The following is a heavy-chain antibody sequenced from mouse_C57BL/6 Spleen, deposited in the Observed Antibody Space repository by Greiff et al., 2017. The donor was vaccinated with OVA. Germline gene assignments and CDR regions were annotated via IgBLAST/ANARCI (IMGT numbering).Heavy chain of an antibody. CDR3: ARSGITTVVAENAMDY. V-gene: IGHV1-74*01. J-gene: IGHJ4*01. CDR2: IHPSDSDT. CDR1: GYTFTSYW. Sequence: VQLQQPGAELVKPGASVKVSCKASGYTFTSYWMHWVKQRPGQGLEWIGRIHPSDSDTNYNQKFKGKATLTVDKSSSTAYMQLSSLTSEDSAVYYCARSGITTVVAENAMDYWGQGTSVTVSS. D-gene: IGHD1-1*01.